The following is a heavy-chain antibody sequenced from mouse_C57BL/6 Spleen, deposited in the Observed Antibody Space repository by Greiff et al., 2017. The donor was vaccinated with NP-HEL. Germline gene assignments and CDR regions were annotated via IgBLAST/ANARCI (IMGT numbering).Heavy chain of an antibody. CDR3: ARENWDVYAMDY. Sequence: DVKLQESGPGLVKPSQTVFLTCTVTGISITTGNYRWSWIRQFPGNKLEWIGYIYYSGTITYNPSLTSRTTITRDTPNNQFFLEMNSLTAEDTATYYCARENWDVYAMDYWGQGTSVTVSS. D-gene: IGHD4-1*01. CDR2: IYYSGTI. CDR1: GISITTGNYR. V-gene: IGHV3-5*01. J-gene: IGHJ4*01.